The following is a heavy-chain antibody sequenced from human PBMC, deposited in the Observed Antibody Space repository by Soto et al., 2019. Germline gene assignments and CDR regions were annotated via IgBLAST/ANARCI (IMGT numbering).Heavy chain of an antibody. J-gene: IGHJ6*03. V-gene: IGHV4-59*02. Sequence: PSETLSLTCSFSGDSVTSHYLTWIRQSPEKGLEWIGYMHYTGFSHYNPSLKSRLTISVDRSKNQFSLQLTSVTAADTAVYYCARGVSYYYYYMDVWGKGTTVTVSS. CDR2: MHYTGFS. D-gene: IGHD6-13*01. CDR3: ARGVSYYYYYMDV. CDR1: GDSVTSHY.